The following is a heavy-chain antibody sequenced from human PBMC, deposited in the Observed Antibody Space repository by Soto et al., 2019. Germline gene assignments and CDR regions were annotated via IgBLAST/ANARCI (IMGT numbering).Heavy chain of an antibody. J-gene: IGHJ4*02. D-gene: IGHD5-12*01. Sequence: RGSLRLSCAASGFTFSTYWMSWVRQAPGKGLEWLANIKEDGSEKYYVDSLKGRFTISRDNAKNSLYVQMSSLRVEDTAVYYCARDGYNYRLDYWGQGTLVTVSS. V-gene: IGHV3-7*03. CDR3: ARDGYNYRLDY. CDR2: IKEDGSEK. CDR1: GFTFSTYW.